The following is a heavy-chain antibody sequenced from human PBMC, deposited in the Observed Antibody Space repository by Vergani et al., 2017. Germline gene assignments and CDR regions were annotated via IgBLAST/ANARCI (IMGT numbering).Heavy chain of an antibody. CDR2: INPNSGGT. Sequence: QVQLVQSGAEVKKPGASVKVSCKASGYTFTGYYMHWVRQAPGQGLEWMGWINPNSGGTNYAQKIQGRVTMTRDTSISTAYMELSRLRSDDTAVYYCARLYCSSTSCFEYFQHWGQGTLVTVSS. D-gene: IGHD2-2*01. J-gene: IGHJ1*01. V-gene: IGHV1-2*02. CDR1: GYTFTGYY. CDR3: ARLYCSSTSCFEYFQH.